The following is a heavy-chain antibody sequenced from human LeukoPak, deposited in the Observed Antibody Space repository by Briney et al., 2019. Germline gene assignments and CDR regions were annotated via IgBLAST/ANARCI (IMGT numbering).Heavy chain of an antibody. V-gene: IGHV4-34*01. J-gene: IGHJ6*03. CDR3: ARLRKNRSGYCTGGSCYLRPSFYYYYYMDV. D-gene: IGHD2-15*01. CDR1: GGSFSGDY. CDR2: INHSGST. Sequence: SETLSLTCAVYGGSFSGDYWSWIRQPPGKGLEWIGEINHSGSTNYNPSLKSRVTISLGTSENQFSLKLSSVTAADTAVYYCARLRKNRSGYCTGGSCYLRPSFYYYYYMDVWGKGTTVTISS.